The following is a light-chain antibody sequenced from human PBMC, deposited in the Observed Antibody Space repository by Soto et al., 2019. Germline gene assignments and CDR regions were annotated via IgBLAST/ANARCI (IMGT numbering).Light chain of an antibody. J-gene: IGKJ4*01. V-gene: IGKV3-15*01. Sequence: EIVMTQSPATLSVSPGERATLSCRASQSVSSNLAWYQQKPGQAPRLLLYGASTRATDIPARFSGSGSGTEFTLTISSLQSEDFAVDYCQPYNNWPLTFGGGTKVEIK. CDR3: QPYNNWPLT. CDR1: QSVSSN. CDR2: GAS.